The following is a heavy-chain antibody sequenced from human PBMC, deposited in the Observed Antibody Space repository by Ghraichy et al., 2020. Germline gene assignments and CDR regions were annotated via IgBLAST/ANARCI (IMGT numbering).Heavy chain of an antibody. CDR1: GFTFSDHY. D-gene: IGHD4-23*01. J-gene: IGHJ4*02. CDR3: ALPTGGGNSPWGY. Sequence: SLRLSCAASGFTFSDHYMDWVRQAPGKGLEWVGRSRDKGNSYTTEYAASVKGRFTISRDESDNSLYLQMNSLKTEDTAVYHCALPTGGGNSPWGYWGQGTLVTVSS. V-gene: IGHV3-72*01. CDR2: SRDKGNSYTT.